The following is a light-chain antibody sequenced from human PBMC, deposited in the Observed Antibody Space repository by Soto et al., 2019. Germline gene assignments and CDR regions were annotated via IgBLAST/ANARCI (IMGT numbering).Light chain of an antibody. J-gene: IGLJ1*01. V-gene: IGLV2-14*01. CDR3: SSYTSSSTLDV. CDR1: SSDVGGYNY. Sequence: QSALTQPASVSASPGQSITISCTGTSSDVGGYNYVSWYQQHPGKAPKLMIYDVSNRPSWVSNRFSGSKSGNTASLTISGLRAEDEADYYCSSYTSSSTLDVFGTGTKVTVL. CDR2: DVS.